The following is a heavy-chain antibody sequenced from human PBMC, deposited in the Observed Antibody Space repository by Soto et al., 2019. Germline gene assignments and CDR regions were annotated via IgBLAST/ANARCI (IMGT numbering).Heavy chain of an antibody. Sequence: EVHLVESGGGVAQPGGSLRLSCATSGFTFDDYAMHWVRQAPGKGLEWVSGISWNSDNTGYADSVKGRFTISRDNAKRSLFLQMNSLRSEDTAFYFSARTTWGYGEPLDSWGQGTLVTVSS. D-gene: IGHD4-17*01. J-gene: IGHJ4*02. CDR1: GFTFDDYA. V-gene: IGHV3-9*01. CDR3: ARTTWGYGEPLDS. CDR2: ISWNSDNT.